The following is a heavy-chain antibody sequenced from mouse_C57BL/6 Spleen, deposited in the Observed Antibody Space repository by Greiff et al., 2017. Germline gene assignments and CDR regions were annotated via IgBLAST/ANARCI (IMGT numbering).Heavy chain of an antibody. D-gene: IGHD1-1*01. Sequence: VQLQQPGAELVKPGASVKMSCKASGYTFTSYWITWVKQRPGQGLEWIGDIYPGSGSTNYNEKFKSKATLTVDTSSSTAYMQLSSLTSEDSAVYYCARRNYGSNPFAYWGQGTLVTVSA. V-gene: IGHV1-55*01. CDR3: ARRNYGSNPFAY. CDR1: GYTFTSYW. J-gene: IGHJ3*01. CDR2: IYPGSGST.